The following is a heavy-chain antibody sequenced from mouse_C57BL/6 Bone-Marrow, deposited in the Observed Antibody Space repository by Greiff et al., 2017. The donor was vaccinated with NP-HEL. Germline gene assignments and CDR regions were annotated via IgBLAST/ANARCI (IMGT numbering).Heavy chain of an antibody. CDR1: GYTFTSYW. J-gene: IGHJ3*01. V-gene: IGHV1-72*01. Sequence: QVQLQQPGAELVKPGASVKLSCKASGYTFTSYWMHWVRQRPGRGLEWIGRIDPSSGGTKYNEKFKSRATLTVDKPSSTTDKQLSSLTAVDSAVYYCAGTWFAYWGQGTLVTVSA. CDR3: AGTWFAY. CDR2: IDPSSGGT.